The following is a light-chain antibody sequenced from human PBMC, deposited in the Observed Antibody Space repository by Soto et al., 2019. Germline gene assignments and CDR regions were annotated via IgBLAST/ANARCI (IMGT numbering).Light chain of an antibody. Sequence: EIVLTQSPATLSLSPGERATLSCRASQSVSSYLAWYQQKPGQAHRLLIYDASNRTTGIPARFSGSGSGTDFTLTISSLETEDFAVYYCQQRSNWPRALTFGGGTKVEIK. J-gene: IGKJ4*01. V-gene: IGKV3-11*01. CDR1: QSVSSY. CDR2: DAS. CDR3: QQRSNWPRALT.